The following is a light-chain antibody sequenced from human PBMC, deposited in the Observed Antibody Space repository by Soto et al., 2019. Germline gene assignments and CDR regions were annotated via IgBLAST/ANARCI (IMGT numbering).Light chain of an antibody. CDR2: EVS. CDR1: SSDVGGYNY. J-gene: IGLJ1*01. V-gene: IGLV2-14*01. CDR3: SSYTSSSIDYV. Sequence: QSVLTQPASVSGSPGQSITISCTGTSSDVGGYNYVSWYQQHRSKAPKLMIYEVSYRPSGVSNRFSGSKSGNTASLTISGLQSEDEADYYCSSYTSSSIDYVFGTGTKLTVL.